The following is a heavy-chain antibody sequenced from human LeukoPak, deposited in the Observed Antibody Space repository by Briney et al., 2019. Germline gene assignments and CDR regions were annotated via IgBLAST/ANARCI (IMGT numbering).Heavy chain of an antibody. J-gene: IGHJ3*02. CDR1: GYSFTSYW. Sequence: GESLKISCKGSGYSFTSYWIGWVRQMPGKGLEWMGIIYPGDSDTRYSPSFQGQVTISADKSISTAYLQWSSLKASDTAMYYCARRGLTGYCGGGSCHPAGAFDIWGQGTMVTVSS. D-gene: IGHD2-15*01. CDR3: ARRGLTGYCGGGSCHPAGAFDI. CDR2: IYPGDSDT. V-gene: IGHV5-51*01.